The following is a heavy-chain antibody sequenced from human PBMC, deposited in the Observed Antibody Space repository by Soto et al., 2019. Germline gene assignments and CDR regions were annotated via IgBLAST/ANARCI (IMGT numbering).Heavy chain of an antibody. Sequence: GASVKVSCKASGYTFTSYAMHWVRQAPGQRLEWMGWINAGNGNTKYSQKFQGRVTITRDTSASTAYMELSSLRSEDTAVYYCARDQYYYGSGSYQYYYYYYGMDVWGQGTTVTVSS. J-gene: IGHJ6*02. D-gene: IGHD3-10*01. CDR3: ARDQYYYGSGSYQYYYYYYGMDV. CDR1: GYTFTSYA. V-gene: IGHV1-3*01. CDR2: INAGNGNT.